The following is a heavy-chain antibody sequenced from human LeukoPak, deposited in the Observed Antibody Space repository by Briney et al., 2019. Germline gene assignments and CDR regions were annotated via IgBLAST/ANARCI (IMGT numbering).Heavy chain of an antibody. CDR2: VYYSGRT. CDR3: ARGVFSSSCYDY. D-gene: IGHD6-13*01. V-gene: IGHV4-61*01. J-gene: IGHJ4*02. CDR1: GGSVSSGSYY. Sequence: SETLSLTCTVSGGSVSSGSYYWSWIRQPPGKGLEWIGYVYYSGRTDYNPSLQSRVTLSVDTSKNQFSLKLTSVTAADTAVYYCARGVFSSSCYDYWGQGTLVTVSS.